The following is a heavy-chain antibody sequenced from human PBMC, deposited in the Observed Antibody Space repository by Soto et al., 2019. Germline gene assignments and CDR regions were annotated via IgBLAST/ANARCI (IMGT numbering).Heavy chain of an antibody. CDR2: INADNGVT. V-gene: IGHV1-3*01. Sequence: QVQLVQSEAEVKKPGASVKVSCKASGYTFPTYTIHWVRQAPGQRLEWMGWINADNGVTKYSPRFQGRITITRDTSASTAYMALSSLRSEDTTVYYCARGGSLLWFGEHTYIDPWGQGTLVTVSS. J-gene: IGHJ5*02. CDR3: ARGGSLLWFGEHTYIDP. D-gene: IGHD3-10*01. CDR1: GYTFPTYT.